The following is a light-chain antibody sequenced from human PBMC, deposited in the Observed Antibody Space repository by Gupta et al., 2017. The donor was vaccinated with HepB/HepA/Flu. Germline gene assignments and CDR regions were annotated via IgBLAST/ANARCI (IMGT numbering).Light chain of an antibody. Sequence: IQMTQSPSSLSASVGDRVTITCQASQDISNYLNWYQQKPGKAPKLLIYDASNLETGVPSRFSGSGSGTDFTFTISSLQPEDIATEYCQQYDNLPLTFGGGTKVEIK. CDR1: QDISNY. CDR2: DAS. CDR3: QQYDNLPLT. V-gene: IGKV1-33*01. J-gene: IGKJ4*01.